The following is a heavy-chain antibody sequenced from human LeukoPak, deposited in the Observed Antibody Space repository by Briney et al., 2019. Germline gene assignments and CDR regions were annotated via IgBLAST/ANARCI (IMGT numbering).Heavy chain of an antibody. CDR3: ARDLIAVSLYYFDY. V-gene: IGHV4-38-2*02. CDR2: IYHSGNT. J-gene: IGHJ4*02. D-gene: IGHD6-19*01. Sequence: SETLSLTCTVSGYSISNGFYWGWIRQPPGKGLEWIGSIYHSGNTYYNPSLKSRVTISADTSKNQFSLRLSSVTAADTAVYYCARDLIAVSLYYFDYWGQGTQVTVSS. CDR1: GYSISNGFY.